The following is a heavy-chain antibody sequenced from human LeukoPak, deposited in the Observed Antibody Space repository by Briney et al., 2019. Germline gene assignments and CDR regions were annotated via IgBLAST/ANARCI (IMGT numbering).Heavy chain of an antibody. V-gene: IGHV4-39*01. CDR1: GGSISSGVYY. CDR2: VFYGGST. J-gene: IGHJ4*02. CDR3: AGGFDY. Sequence: KPLETLSLTCTVSGGSISSGVYYWGWIRQPPGKGLEWIGSVFYGGSTYHNPSLKSRVTISLDTSKNQFSLKLSSVTAADTAIYYCAGGFDYWGRGTLVTVSS.